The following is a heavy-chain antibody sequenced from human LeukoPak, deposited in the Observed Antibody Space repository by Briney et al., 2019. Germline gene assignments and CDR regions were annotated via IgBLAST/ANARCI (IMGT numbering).Heavy chain of an antibody. D-gene: IGHD3-9*01. CDR2: ISGSGGST. Sequence: GGSLRLSCAASGFTFSSYAMSWVRQAPGKGLEWVSAISGSGGSTYYADSVKGRFTISRDNSKNTLYLQMNSLRAEDTAVYYCAKGGDDILTGYSFSIYYFDYWGQGTLVTVSS. J-gene: IGHJ4*02. CDR1: GFTFSSYA. V-gene: IGHV3-23*01. CDR3: AKGGDDILTGYSFSIYYFDY.